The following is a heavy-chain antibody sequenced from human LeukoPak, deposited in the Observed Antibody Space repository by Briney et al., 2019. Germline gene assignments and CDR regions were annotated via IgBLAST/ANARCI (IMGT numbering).Heavy chain of an antibody. Sequence: GGSLRLSCAASGFTFSSYSMNWVRQAPGKGLEWVSYISSSSTIYYADSVKGRFTISRDNSKNTLYLQMNNLRAEDTAVYYCAKDLAWGLDYWGQGTPVTVSS. J-gene: IGHJ4*02. V-gene: IGHV3-48*01. CDR2: ISSSSTI. D-gene: IGHD7-27*01. CDR3: AKDLAWGLDY. CDR1: GFTFSSYS.